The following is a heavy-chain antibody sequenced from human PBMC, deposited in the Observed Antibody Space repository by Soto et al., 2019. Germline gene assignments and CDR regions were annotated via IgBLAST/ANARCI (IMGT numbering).Heavy chain of an antibody. V-gene: IGHV1-69*01. J-gene: IGHJ6*02. CDR2: IIPISGTA. CDR3: ARSQGSSTSLEIYYYYYYGMDV. CDR1: GVTFSSYA. D-gene: IGHD2-2*01. Sequence: QVQLVQSGAEVKKPGSSVKVSCKASGVTFSSYAISWVRQAPGPGLEWMGGIIPISGTANYAQKFQGRVTITADESTSTAYMELSSLRSEDTAVYYCARSQGSSTSLEIYYYYYYGMDVWGQGTTVTVSS.